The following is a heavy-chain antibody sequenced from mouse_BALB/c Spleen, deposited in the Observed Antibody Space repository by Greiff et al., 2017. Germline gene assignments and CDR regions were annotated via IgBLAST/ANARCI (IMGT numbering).Heavy chain of an antibody. CDR3: ARGAGTSAY. D-gene: IGHD4-1*01. V-gene: IGHV5-9-4*01. Sequence: DVMLVESGGGLVKPGGSLKLSCAASGFTFSSYAMSWVRQSPEKRLEWVAEISSGGSYTYYPDTVTGRFTISRDNAKNTLYLEMSSLGSEDTAMYYCARGAGTSAYWGQGTLVTVSA. CDR1: GFTFSSYA. CDR2: ISSGGSYT. J-gene: IGHJ3*01.